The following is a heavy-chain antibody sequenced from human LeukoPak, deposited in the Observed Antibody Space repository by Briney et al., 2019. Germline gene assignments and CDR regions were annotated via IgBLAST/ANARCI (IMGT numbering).Heavy chain of an antibody. CDR3: ARDAYDILAGYVGYYYGIVV. V-gene: IGHV3-30-3*01. J-gene: IGHJ6*01. Sequence: GGSLRLSCAASGFTFSSYAMHWVRQAPGRGLEGVAVISNDGSNKYYSDSVKGRSTISRDNYKNTLYLQINSLRAEDTAVCYCARDAYDILAGYVGYYYGIVVWGQGTRDTL. D-gene: IGHD3-9*01. CDR1: GFTFSSYA. CDR2: ISNDGSNK.